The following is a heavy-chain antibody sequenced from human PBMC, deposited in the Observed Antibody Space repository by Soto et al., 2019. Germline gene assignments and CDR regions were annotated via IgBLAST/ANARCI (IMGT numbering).Heavy chain of an antibody. J-gene: IGHJ4*02. Sequence: EVQLLESGGGLVQPGGWLRRFCAASGFTFSSYAMSWVRQALGKGLEWVSAISGSGGSTYYADSVKGRFTISRDNSKNTLYLQMNSLRAEDTAVYYCAKDLHALTYYYASDYWGQGTLVTVSS. CDR2: ISGSGGST. V-gene: IGHV3-23*01. CDR3: AKDLHALTYYYASDY. D-gene: IGHD3-22*01. CDR1: GFTFSSYA.